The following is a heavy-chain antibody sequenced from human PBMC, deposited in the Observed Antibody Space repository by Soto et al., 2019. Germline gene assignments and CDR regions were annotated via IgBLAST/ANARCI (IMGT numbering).Heavy chain of an antibody. J-gene: IGHJ4*01. Sequence: QVQLVESGGRVGQPGTSLRLSCATSGFTFISYAMHWVRQNPAKGLEWMAVISYDGSNIYYAASVKGRCTISTDHSENTLYLQTNRLTTEDTAVYYCARPAKRSRSYPHYGGQGTLVT. D-gene: IGHD3-10*01. CDR3: ARPAKRSRSYPHY. CDR1: GFTFISYA. CDR2: ISYDGSNI. V-gene: IGHV3-30-3*01.